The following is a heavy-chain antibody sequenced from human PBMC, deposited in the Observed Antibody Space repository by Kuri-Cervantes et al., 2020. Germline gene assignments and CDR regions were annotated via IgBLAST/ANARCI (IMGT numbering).Heavy chain of an antibody. CDR3: ARVAYHYYAMDV. D-gene: IGHD3-3*02. V-gene: IGHV3-30*03. CDR1: GFTFSSYG. CDR2: ISYDGSNK. Sequence: GESLKISCAASGFTFSSYGMHWVRQAPGKGLEWVAVISYDGSNKYYADSVKGRFTISRDNSKNTLSLQMNSLRAEDTAVYYCARVAYHYYAMDVWGQGTTVTVSS. J-gene: IGHJ6*02.